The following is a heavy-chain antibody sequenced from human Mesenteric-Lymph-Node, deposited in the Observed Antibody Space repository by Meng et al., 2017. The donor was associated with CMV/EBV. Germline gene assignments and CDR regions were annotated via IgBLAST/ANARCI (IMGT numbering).Heavy chain of an antibody. D-gene: IGHD4-23*01. CDR1: GGSFSGYY. Sequence: QIQEGGAGLLKPSGTLSLTCAVYGGSFSGYYWSWIRQPPGKGLEWIGEINHSGSTNYNPSLKSRVTISVDTSKNQFSLKLSSVTAADTAVYYCARHQRWLKSEGGFNYWGQGTLVTVSS. CDR2: INHSGST. CDR3: ARHQRWLKSEGGFNY. J-gene: IGHJ4*02. V-gene: IGHV4-34*01.